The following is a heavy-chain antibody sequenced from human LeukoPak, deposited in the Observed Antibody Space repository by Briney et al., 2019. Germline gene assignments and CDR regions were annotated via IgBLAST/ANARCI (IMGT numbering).Heavy chain of an antibody. Sequence: PSETLSLTCAVYGGSFSGYYWSWIRQPPGKGLEWIGEINHSGSTNYNPSLKSRVTISVDTSKYQFSLKLSSVTAADTAVYYCARRIAVAGSNYFDYWGQGTLVTVSS. CDR1: GGSFSGYY. D-gene: IGHD6-19*01. J-gene: IGHJ4*02. CDR3: ARRIAVAGSNYFDY. CDR2: INHSGST. V-gene: IGHV4-34*01.